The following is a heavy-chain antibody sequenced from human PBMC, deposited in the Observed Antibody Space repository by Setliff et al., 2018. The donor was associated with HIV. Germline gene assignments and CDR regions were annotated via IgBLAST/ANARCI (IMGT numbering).Heavy chain of an antibody. V-gene: IGHV3-21*01. J-gene: IGHJ4*02. CDR2: ISSSSRSK. CDR3: ARAGGDYGY. Sequence: GGSLRLSCAASGFTFSNYAMSWVRQAPGKGLEWVSSISSSSRSKYYADSVKGRFTISRDNAKNSLYLQMNSLRAEDTAVYYCARAGGDYGYWGQGTLVTVSS. D-gene: IGHD4-17*01. CDR1: GFTFSNYA.